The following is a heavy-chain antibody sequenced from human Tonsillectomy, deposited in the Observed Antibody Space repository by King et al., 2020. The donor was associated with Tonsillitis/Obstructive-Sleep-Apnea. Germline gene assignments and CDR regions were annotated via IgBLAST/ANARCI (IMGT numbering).Heavy chain of an antibody. Sequence: VQLVESGGGLVQPGRSLRLSCAASGFTFDDYAMHWVRQAPGKGLEWVSGISWNSGSIGYADSVKGRFTISRDNAKNSLYLQMNSLRAEDTAFYYCAKAQPLVSAPDYWGQGTLVTVSS. V-gene: IGHV3-9*01. D-gene: IGHD2-15*01. J-gene: IGHJ4*02. CDR3: AKAQPLVSAPDY. CDR1: GFTFDDYA. CDR2: ISWNSGSI.